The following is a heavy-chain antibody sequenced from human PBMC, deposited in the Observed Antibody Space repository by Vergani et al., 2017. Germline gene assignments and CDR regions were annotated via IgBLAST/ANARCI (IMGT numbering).Heavy chain of an antibody. V-gene: IGHV3-30-3*01. D-gene: IGHD6-13*01. CDR1: GFTFSSYA. CDR3: AGDPGTPSRFDY. J-gene: IGHJ4*02. Sequence: QVQLVESGGGVVQPGRSLRLSCAASGFTFSSYAMHWVRQSPGKGLEWVAVISYDGSNKYYADSVKGRFTISRDNSKNPLYLQMNSLRAEDTAVYYCAGDPGTPSRFDYWGQGTLVTVSS. CDR2: ISYDGSNK.